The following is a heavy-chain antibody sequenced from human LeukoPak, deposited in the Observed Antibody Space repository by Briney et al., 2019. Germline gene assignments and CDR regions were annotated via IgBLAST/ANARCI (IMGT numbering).Heavy chain of an antibody. Sequence: PSETLSLTCTVSGGSISSSSYYWGWIRQPPGKGLEWVGSIYYSGSTYYNPSLRSRVTISVDTSKNQFSLKLSSVTAADTAVYYCARGGRTGYYYVVDYWGQGTLVTVSS. J-gene: IGHJ4*02. CDR3: ARGGRTGYYYVVDY. V-gene: IGHV4-39*07. CDR1: GGSISSSSYY. D-gene: IGHD3-22*01. CDR2: IYYSGST.